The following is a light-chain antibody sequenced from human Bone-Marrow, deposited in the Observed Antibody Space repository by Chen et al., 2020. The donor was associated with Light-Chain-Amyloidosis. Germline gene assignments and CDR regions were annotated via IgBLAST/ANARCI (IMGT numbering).Light chain of an antibody. CDR2: DTN. Sequence: QSVLTQPPSASGTPGQRVTISCSGGRSNVGANGVKWYQQLPGAAPKLLIFDTNRRPSGVPDRFSGSQSGTSASLAISDLQSEDEAHYYCARWDDRLNGWVFGGGTRLTVL. CDR1: RSNVGANG. J-gene: IGLJ3*02. V-gene: IGLV1-44*01. CDR3: ARWDDRLNGWV.